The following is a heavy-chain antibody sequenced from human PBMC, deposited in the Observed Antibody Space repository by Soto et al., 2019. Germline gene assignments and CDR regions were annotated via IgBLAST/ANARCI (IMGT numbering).Heavy chain of an antibody. CDR1: GFTFSGCW. D-gene: IGHD6-19*01. Sequence: PGGSLRLSCAASGFTFSGCWMNWVRQAPGKGLEWVANIKQDGGEKYYVDSVKGRFTISRDNAKNSLYLQMNSLRAEDTAVYYCARDRWWLVHWGQGTLVTVSS. J-gene: IGHJ4*02. V-gene: IGHV3-7*01. CDR2: IKQDGGEK. CDR3: ARDRWWLVH.